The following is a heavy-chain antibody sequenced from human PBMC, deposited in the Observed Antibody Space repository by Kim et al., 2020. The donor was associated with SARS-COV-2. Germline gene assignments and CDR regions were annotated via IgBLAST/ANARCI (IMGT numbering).Heavy chain of an antibody. J-gene: IGHJ4*02. D-gene: IGHD3-22*01. Sequence: VKGRFTISRDKSKNMQYLQRNSLRAEDTAVYYCAKDRFGYYYDSSGFDCWGQGTLVTVSS. CDR3: AKDRFGYYYDSSGFDC. V-gene: IGHV3-33*03.